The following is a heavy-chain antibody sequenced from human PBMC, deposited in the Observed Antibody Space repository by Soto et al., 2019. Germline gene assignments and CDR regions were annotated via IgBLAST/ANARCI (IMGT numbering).Heavy chain of an antibody. D-gene: IGHD6-25*01. CDR1: GDTFIKYD. Sequence: SVKVSCKASGDTFIKYDINWVRQATGQGLEWMGWMNPSNGNAGYAQNFRGRVTMTSNTSITTAYMELSGLRYEDTAVYYCAIRKERSGPNYIDVWGQGPLVTVSS. CDR3: AIRKERSGPNYIDV. CDR2: MNPSNGNA. V-gene: IGHV1-8*01. J-gene: IGHJ4*02.